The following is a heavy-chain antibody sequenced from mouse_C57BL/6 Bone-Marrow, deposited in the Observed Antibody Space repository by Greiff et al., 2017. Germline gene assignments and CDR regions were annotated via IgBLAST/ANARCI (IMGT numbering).Heavy chain of an antibody. D-gene: IGHD1-1*01. V-gene: IGHV1-18*01. J-gene: IGHJ1*03. CDR2: INPNNGGT. CDR1: GYTFTDYN. Sequence: VQLQQSGPELVKPGASVKIPCKASGYTFTDYNMDWVKQSHGKSLEWIGDINPNNGGTIYNQKFKGKATLTVDKSSSTAYMELRSLTSEDSAVYFCARDYGSSYWYFDVWGTGTTVTVSS. CDR3: ARDYGSSYWYFDV.